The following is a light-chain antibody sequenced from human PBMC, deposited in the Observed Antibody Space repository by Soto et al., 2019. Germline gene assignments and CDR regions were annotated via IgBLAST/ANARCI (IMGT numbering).Light chain of an antibody. CDR3: QSYDSPNYV. Sequence: VVTQPPSVSGAPGQRVTISCTGSSSNIGAGYDVHWYQQLPGTAPKLLIYGNSNRPSGVPDRFSGSKSGTSASLAITGLQAEDEADYYCQSYDSPNYVFGTGTKVTVL. CDR2: GNS. J-gene: IGLJ1*01. V-gene: IGLV1-40*01. CDR1: SSNIGAGYD.